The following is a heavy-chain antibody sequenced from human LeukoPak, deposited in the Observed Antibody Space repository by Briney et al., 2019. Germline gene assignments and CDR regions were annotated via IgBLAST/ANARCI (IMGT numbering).Heavy chain of an antibody. Sequence: SETLSLTCTVSGGSISSGGYYWSWIRQHPGKGLEWIGYIYYSGSTYYNPSLKSRVTISVDTSKNQFSLKLSSVTAADTAVYYCARDPYCSGGSCYNAFDIWGQGTMVTVSS. CDR3: ARDPYCSGGSCYNAFDI. J-gene: IGHJ3*02. D-gene: IGHD2-15*01. CDR1: GGSISSGGYY. V-gene: IGHV4-31*03. CDR2: IYYSGST.